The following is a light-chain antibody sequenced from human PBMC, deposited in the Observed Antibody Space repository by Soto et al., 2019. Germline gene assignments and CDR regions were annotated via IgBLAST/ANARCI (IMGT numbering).Light chain of an antibody. Sequence: QSALTQPASVSGSPGQSITISCTGTSSVVGAYNYVSWYQQHPGKVPKLLIYDVSNRPSGVSNRLSGSKSGNTASLTISGLQAEDEADYYCSSHTTSSTSVFGTGTKVTVL. CDR3: SSHTTSSTSV. V-gene: IGLV2-14*01. CDR2: DVS. J-gene: IGLJ1*01. CDR1: SSVVGAYNY.